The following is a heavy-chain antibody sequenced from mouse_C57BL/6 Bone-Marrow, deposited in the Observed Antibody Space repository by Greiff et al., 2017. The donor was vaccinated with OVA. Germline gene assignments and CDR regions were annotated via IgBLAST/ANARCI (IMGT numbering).Heavy chain of an antibody. CDR2: IDPSDSYT. D-gene: IGHD1-1*01. J-gene: IGHJ3*01. Sequence: QVQLQQPGAELVKPGASVTLSCKASGYTFTSYWMQWVKQRPGQGLEWIGEIDPSDSYTNYNQKFKGKATLTVDTSSSTAYMQLSSLTSEDAAVYYCAREGYYGSSYGFAYWGQGTLVTVSA. V-gene: IGHV1-50*01. CDR1: GYTFTSYW. CDR3: AREGYYGSSYGFAY.